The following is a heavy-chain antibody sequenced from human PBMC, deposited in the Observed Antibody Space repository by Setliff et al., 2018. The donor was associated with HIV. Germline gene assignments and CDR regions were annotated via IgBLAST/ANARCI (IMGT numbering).Heavy chain of an antibody. CDR2: INPSGGGT. CDR1: FTSTSYY. D-gene: IGHD6-19*01. V-gene: IGHV1-46*01. Sequence: SSVKVSCKGGFTSTSYYIHWVRQAPGQGLEWMGIINPSGGGTTYAQTFQDRVTMSRDTSTSTVYMELSSLRSEDTAVYYCAREALHAGGWRGAFDIWGQGTMVTVSS. J-gene: IGHJ3*02. CDR3: AREALHAGGWRGAFDI.